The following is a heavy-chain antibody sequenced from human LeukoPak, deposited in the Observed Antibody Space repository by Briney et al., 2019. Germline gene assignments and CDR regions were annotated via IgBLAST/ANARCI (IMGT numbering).Heavy chain of an antibody. CDR1: GYTFTSYD. J-gene: IGHJ4*02. CDR2: MSPNSGNT. V-gene: IGHV1-8*01. Sequence: ASVKVSCKASGYTFTSYDINWVRQATGQGLEWMGWMSPNSGNTGYAQKFQGRVTMTRNTSISTAYMELSSLRSEDTAVYYCARAPWDSSGYYGEDYWGQGTLVTVSS. D-gene: IGHD3-22*01. CDR3: ARAPWDSSGYYGEDY.